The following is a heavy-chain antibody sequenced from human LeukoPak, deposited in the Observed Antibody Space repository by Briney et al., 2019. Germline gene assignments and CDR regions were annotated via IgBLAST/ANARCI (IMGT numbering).Heavy chain of an antibody. CDR1: GFTFSSYS. J-gene: IGHJ3*02. CDR2: ISSSSSYI. CDR3: AKDELELKAFDI. V-gene: IGHV3-21*01. Sequence: GGSLRLSCAASGFTFSSYSMNWVRQAPGKGLEWVSSISSSSSYIYYADSVEGRFTISRDNSKNTLYLQMNSLRAEDTAVYYCAKDELELKAFDIWGQGTMVTVSS. D-gene: IGHD1-7*01.